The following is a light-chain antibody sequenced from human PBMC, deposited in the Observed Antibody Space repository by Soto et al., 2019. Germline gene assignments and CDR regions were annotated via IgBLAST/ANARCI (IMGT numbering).Light chain of an antibody. J-gene: IGKJ1*01. CDR1: QAIRND. V-gene: IGKV1-17*01. CDR2: VAS. Sequence: DIQMTQSPSSLSASLGDRVTITCRASQAIRNDVGWYQQKPGQDPKRLIYVASRLESGVPSRFSGSGFGTEFILTISSLQPEDFATYYCLQQNNYPWTFGQGTKVEIK. CDR3: LQQNNYPWT.